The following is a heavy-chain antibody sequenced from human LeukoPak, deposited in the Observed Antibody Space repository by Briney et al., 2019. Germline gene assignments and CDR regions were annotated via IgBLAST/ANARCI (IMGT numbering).Heavy chain of an antibody. CDR2: LKHGGSEK. CDR3: ATDRGWRTSGYYLYYFEY. J-gene: IGHJ4*02. D-gene: IGHD3-3*01. Sequence: GGSLRLSCAASGFIFTNYFMSWVSQAPEKGLGWVASLKHGGSEKYYVDSVRGRFTISRDNTINSLYLQMSSLRAEDTAGYYCATDRGWRTSGYYLYYFEYWGQGTLVTFS. CDR1: GFIFTNYF. V-gene: IGHV3-7*01.